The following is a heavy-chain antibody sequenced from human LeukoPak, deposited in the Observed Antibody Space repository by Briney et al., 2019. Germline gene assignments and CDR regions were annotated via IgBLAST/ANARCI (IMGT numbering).Heavy chain of an antibody. CDR1: GFTFSSYG. CDR3: ARMYNWNDFSFDY. V-gene: IGHV3-21*01. Sequence: PGGSLRLSCAASGFTFSSYGMNWVRQAPGKGLEWVSSISSSSSYIYYADSVKGRFTISRDNAKNSLYLQMNSLRAEDTAVYYCARMYNWNDFSFDYWGQGTLVTVSS. J-gene: IGHJ4*02. CDR2: ISSSSSYI. D-gene: IGHD1-1*01.